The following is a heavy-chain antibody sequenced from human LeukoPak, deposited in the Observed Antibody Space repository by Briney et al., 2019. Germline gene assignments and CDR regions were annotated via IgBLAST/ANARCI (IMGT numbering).Heavy chain of an antibody. D-gene: IGHD2-2*01. CDR2: MNHSGSA. CDR3: ARDLGGEDCTSTSCYFGWFDP. Sequence: SETLSLTCAVYGGTFSGYYWTWIRQPPGKGLEWIGYMNHSGSANYNPSLKSRVTISVDTSKNQFSLKLNSVTAADTAVYYCARDLGGEDCTSTSCYFGWFDPWGQGTLVTVSS. V-gene: IGHV4-34*01. J-gene: IGHJ5*02. CDR1: GGTFSGYY.